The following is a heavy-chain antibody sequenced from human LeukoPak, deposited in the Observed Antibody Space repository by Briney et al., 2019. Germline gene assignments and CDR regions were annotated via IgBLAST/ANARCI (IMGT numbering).Heavy chain of an antibody. CDR2: ITSDGSST. V-gene: IGHV3-74*01. D-gene: IGHD3-16*01. CDR3: ARDYAVGESFDI. Sequence: GGSLRLSCAASGFTFSSYWMHWVRQAPGEGLVWVARITSDGSSTSHADSVNGPLNISRDNAKNTLYLQMNSLRAEDTAVYYCARDYAVGESFDIWGQGKLVTVSS. CDR1: GFTFSSYW. J-gene: IGHJ3*02.